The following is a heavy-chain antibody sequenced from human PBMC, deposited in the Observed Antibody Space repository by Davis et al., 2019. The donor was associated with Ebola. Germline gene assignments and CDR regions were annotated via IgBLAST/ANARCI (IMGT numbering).Heavy chain of an antibody. Sequence: SETLSFTCTVPGGSFSSGSYYWSWIRQPPGKGLEWIGYIYYSGSTNYNPSLKSRVTISVDTSKNQFSLKLGSVTAADTAVYYCARAHYGDRIDYWGQGTLVTVSS. V-gene: IGHV4-61*01. CDR3: ARAHYGDRIDY. CDR2: IYYSGST. D-gene: IGHD4-17*01. CDR1: GGSFSSGSYY. J-gene: IGHJ4*02.